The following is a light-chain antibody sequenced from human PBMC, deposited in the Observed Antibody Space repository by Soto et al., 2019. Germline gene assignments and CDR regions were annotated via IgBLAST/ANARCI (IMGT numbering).Light chain of an antibody. Sequence: EFVLTQSPGTLSLSPGERATLSCRASQTVRNNYLACYQQKPRQAPQLLIYDASSKATGTPDRFSGGGSGTDFILTISRLEPEDFAVYYCQQFSSYPLTFGGGTKVEIK. CDR2: DAS. V-gene: IGKV3-20*01. CDR1: QTVRNNY. J-gene: IGKJ4*01. CDR3: QQFSSYPLT.